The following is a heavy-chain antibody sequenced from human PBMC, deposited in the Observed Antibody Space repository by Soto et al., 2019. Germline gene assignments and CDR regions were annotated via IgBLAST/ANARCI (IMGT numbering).Heavy chain of an antibody. J-gene: IGHJ3*02. V-gene: IGHV3-30*18. CDR2: ISYDVNKK. CDR3: AKGAYYYESRGGNCVDI. D-gene: IGHD3-22*01. CDR1: GFIFSSYG. Sequence: PGGSLRLSCAASGFIFSSYGMHWVRQAPGKGLEWVAVISYDVNKKQYADSVKGRFTISRDNSTNTPYLQMNRLRAEDTAVYYCAKGAYYYESRGGNCVDIWGQGTMVTVSS.